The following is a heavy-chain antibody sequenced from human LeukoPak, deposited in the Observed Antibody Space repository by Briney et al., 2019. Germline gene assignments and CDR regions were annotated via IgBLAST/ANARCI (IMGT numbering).Heavy chain of an antibody. V-gene: IGHV4-39*01. CDR1: GGSISSSNYY. Sequence: SETLSLTCTVSGGSISSSNYYWGWIRQPPGKGLEWIGSIYYSGSTYYNPSLKSRVTIYVDTSKKQFSLKLSSVNAADTAVYYCATMVRRIIIANFDYWGQGTLVTVCS. CDR3: ATMVRRIIIANFDY. J-gene: IGHJ4*02. CDR2: IYYSGST. D-gene: IGHD3-10*01.